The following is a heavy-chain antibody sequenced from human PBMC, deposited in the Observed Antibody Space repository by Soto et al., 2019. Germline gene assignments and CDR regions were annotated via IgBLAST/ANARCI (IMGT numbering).Heavy chain of an antibody. J-gene: IGHJ4*02. Sequence: GGSLRLSCGAAGLTCSNYWMHWAREVPGKGLVWVSRINTDGSNTIYADSVKGRFTISRDNAKNTLYLQMNSLRAEDTAVYYCARDQSVAGPTTLAYWGQGTLVPVSS. CDR2: INTDGSNT. CDR3: ARDQSVAGPTTLAY. D-gene: IGHD6-19*01. V-gene: IGHV3-74*01. CDR1: GLTCSNYW.